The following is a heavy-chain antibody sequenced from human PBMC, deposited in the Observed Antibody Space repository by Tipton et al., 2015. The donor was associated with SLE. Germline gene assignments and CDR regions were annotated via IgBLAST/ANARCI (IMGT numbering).Heavy chain of an antibody. CDR3: ARGRHYDSSGHYLPDSCDI. J-gene: IGHJ3*02. CDR2: VYYSGFT. D-gene: IGHD3-22*01. Sequence: GLVNPSETLSLTCTVSGDSVSSSDYYWGWIRQTPGEGLEWIGSVYYSGFTSHNPSLKSRVTMLVGTSKNQFSLRVTSVTAADTAVYYCARGRHYDSSGHYLPDSCDIWGQGTRVTVSS. CDR1: GDSVSSSDYY. V-gene: IGHV4-39*07.